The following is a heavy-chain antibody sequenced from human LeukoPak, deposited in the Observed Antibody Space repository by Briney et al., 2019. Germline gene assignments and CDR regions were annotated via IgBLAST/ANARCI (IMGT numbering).Heavy chain of an antibody. CDR1: GFTFSSYG. V-gene: IGHV3-30*03. Sequence: GGSLRLSCAASGFTFSSYGMHWVRQAPGKGLEWVAVISYDGSNKYYADSVKGRFTISRDNSKNTLYLQMGSLRAEDMAVYYCARGGFYLTSNYFDYWGQGTLVTVSS. CDR2: ISYDGSNK. J-gene: IGHJ4*02. CDR3: ARGGFYLTSNYFDY. D-gene: IGHD3-16*02.